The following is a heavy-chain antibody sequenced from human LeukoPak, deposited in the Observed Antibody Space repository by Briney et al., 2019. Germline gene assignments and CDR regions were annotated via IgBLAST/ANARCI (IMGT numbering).Heavy chain of an antibody. CDR1: GYTFTSYG. CDR3: ARSGKYDYYDSSGYYAY. V-gene: IGHV1-18*01. CDR2: ISAYNGNT. J-gene: IGHJ4*02. D-gene: IGHD3-22*01. Sequence: ASVKVSCKASGYTFTSYGISWVRQAPGQGLEWMGWISAYNGNTNYAQKLQGRVTMTTDTSTSTAYMELRSLRSDDTAVYYCARSGKYDYYDSSGYYAYWGQGTLVTVSS.